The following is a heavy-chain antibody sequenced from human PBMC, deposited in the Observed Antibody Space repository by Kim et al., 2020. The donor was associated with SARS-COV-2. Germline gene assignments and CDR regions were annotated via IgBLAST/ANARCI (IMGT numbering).Heavy chain of an antibody. V-gene: IGHV4-34*01. Sequence: SETLSLTCAVYGGSFSGYYWSWIRQPPGKGLEWIGEINHSGSTNYNPSLKSRVTISVDTSKNQFSLKLSSVTAADTAVYYCARGASRRYFDWLLSGFDYWGQGTLVTVSS. CDR2: INHSGST. CDR1: GGSFSGYY. J-gene: IGHJ4*02. D-gene: IGHD3-9*01. CDR3: ARGASRRYFDWLLSGFDY.